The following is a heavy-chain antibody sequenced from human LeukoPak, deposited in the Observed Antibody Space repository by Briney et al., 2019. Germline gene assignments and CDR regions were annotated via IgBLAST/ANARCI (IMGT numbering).Heavy chain of an antibody. CDR2: IRVSDGAR. D-gene: IGHD1-26*01. CDR3: ARDLSVGALDI. Sequence: GGSLRLSCVASGFAFPTYAMMWVRQVPGKGLEWVSSIRVSDGARFYADSVKGRFTMSRDNPKNTLFLQMNSLRPEDTAVYYCARDLSVGALDICGQGTMVTVSS. CDR1: GFAFPTYA. J-gene: IGHJ3*02. V-gene: IGHV3-23*01.